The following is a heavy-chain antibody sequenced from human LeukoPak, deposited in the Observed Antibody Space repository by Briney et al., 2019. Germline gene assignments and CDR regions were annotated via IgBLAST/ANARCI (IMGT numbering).Heavy chain of an antibody. V-gene: IGHV1-2*02. J-gene: IGHJ4*02. CDR1: GYTFTGYY. D-gene: IGHD1-26*01. CDR2: INPNSGGT. Sequence: ASVKVSCKASGYTFTGYYMHWVRQAPGQGLEWMGWINPNSGGTNYAQKFQGRVTMTRDTSISTAYMELSRLRSDDTAVYYCARDCIGCHGFDSWGQGTLVTVSS. CDR3: ARDCIGCHGFDS.